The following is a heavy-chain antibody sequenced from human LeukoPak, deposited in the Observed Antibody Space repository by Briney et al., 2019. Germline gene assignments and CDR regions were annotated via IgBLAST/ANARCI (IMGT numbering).Heavy chain of an antibody. D-gene: IGHD3-16*01. Sequence: PSETLSLTCTVSGVSISSSNSYWGWIRQPPGKGLEWIGSIYYSGNTYYNASLKSQVSISIDTSKNQFSLRLTSVTAADTAVYYCATYVWGRHFDYWGQGTLVTVSS. CDR2: IYYSGNT. V-gene: IGHV4-39*07. CDR1: GVSISSSNSY. J-gene: IGHJ4*02. CDR3: ATYVWGRHFDY.